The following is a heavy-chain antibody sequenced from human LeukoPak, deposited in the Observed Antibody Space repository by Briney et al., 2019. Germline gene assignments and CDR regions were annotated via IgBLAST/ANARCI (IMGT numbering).Heavy chain of an antibody. CDR3: ASALSSTYYDSMGDY. CDR2: ISSSGSAM. Sequence: PGGSLRLSCAAAGFTFSNYEMNWVRQAPGEGLEWVSCISSSGSAMNYADSVKSRYTIFRDNAKISLYLQMKSLRAEDTAVYYCASALSSTYYDSMGDYWGQGTLVTVSS. V-gene: IGHV3-48*03. D-gene: IGHD3-3*01. CDR1: GFTFSNYE. J-gene: IGHJ4*02.